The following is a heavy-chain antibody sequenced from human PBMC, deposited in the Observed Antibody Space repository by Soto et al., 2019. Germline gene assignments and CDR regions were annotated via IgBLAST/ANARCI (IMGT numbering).Heavy chain of an antibody. CDR3: ARGSSSSADY. J-gene: IGHJ4*02. Sequence: PSETLSLTCTVSGGSISSGGYYWSWIRQHPGKGLEWIGYIYYSGSTYYNPSLKSRVTISVDTSKNQFSLKLSSVTAADTAVYYCARGSSSSADYWGQGTLVTVSS. CDR1: GGSISSGGYY. V-gene: IGHV4-31*03. CDR2: IYYSGST. D-gene: IGHD6-6*01.